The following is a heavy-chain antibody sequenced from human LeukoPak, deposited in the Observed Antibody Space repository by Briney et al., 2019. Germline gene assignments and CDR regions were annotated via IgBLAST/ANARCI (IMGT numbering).Heavy chain of an antibody. D-gene: IGHD4-11*01. CDR2: ISGYNGKT. Sequence: GASVKVSCKASGYPFTSFGISSVRQAPGQGLEWMGWISGYNGKTNYAQNLQGRVTMTTDTSTSTAYVELGSLGSDDMAVYYCARDRVYDYSNPRGFDYWGQGTLVTVSS. V-gene: IGHV1-18*03. CDR1: GYPFTSFG. CDR3: ARDRVYDYSNPRGFDY. J-gene: IGHJ4*02.